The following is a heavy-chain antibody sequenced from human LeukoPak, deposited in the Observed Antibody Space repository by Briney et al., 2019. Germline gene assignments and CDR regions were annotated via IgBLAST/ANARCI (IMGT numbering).Heavy chain of an antibody. CDR3: ARGLVRGRFDRDV. CDR1: GYTFTSHD. Sequence: PGASVKVSCKASGYTFTSHDIDWVRQATGQGLEWMGWMNPNSGNTGYAQKFQGRVTMTRDTSISTVYMELSSLTSEDTAVYYCARGLVRGRFDRDVRGQGTTVTVSS. D-gene: IGHD3-10*01. J-gene: IGHJ6*02. V-gene: IGHV1-8*01. CDR2: MNPNSGNT.